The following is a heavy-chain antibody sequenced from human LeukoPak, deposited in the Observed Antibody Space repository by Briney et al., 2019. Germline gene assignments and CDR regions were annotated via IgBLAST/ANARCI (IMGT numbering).Heavy chain of an antibody. J-gene: IGHJ5*02. CDR2: INHSGTT. CDR1: TFTFSGNY. Sequence: SETLSSTYAVYTFTFSGNYWSRHRHPQGHGLKWSGEINHSGTTNSHPSPKSRVTITVESSSNQFSLKLSSIPYADTAAYYSAKSVGWYDPDGQGNLVTVSS. D-gene: IGHD4-23*01. V-gene: IGHV4-34*08. CDR3: AKSVGWYDP.